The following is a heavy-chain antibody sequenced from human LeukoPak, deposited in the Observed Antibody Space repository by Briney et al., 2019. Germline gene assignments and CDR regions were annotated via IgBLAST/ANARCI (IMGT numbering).Heavy chain of an antibody. J-gene: IGHJ4*02. CDR1: GFTFSSYA. CDR3: AREIGDYDYFDY. D-gene: IGHD4-17*01. Sequence: GGSLRLSRAASGFTFSSYAMHWVRQAPGKGLEWVAVISYDGSNKYYADSVKGRFTISRDNSKNTLYLQMNSLRAEDTAVYYCAREIGDYDYFDYWGQGTLVTVSS. CDR2: ISYDGSNK. V-gene: IGHV3-30*04.